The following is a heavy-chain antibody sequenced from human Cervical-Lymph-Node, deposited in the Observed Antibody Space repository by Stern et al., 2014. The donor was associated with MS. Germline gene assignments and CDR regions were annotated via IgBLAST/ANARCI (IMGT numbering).Heavy chain of an antibody. D-gene: IGHD6-13*01. CDR1: GFTFSNYS. V-gene: IGHV3-21*01. Sequence: EVQLVESGGGLVKPGGSLRLSCAASGFTFSNYSMNWVRQAPGKGLEWVSSITSSGSYIYYADSLKGRFTISRDNAKNSLYLQMNSLRAEDTAVYYCAMLPIAAAGDGMDVWGQGTTVTVSS. J-gene: IGHJ6*02. CDR3: AMLPIAAAGDGMDV. CDR2: ITSSGSYI.